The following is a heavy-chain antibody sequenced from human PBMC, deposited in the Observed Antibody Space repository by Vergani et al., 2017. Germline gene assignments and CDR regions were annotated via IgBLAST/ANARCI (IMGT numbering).Heavy chain of an antibody. J-gene: IGHJ4*02. CDR2: IGYDGSNK. Sequence: QVQLVESGGGVVQPGRSLRLSCAASGFTFSSYGMHWVRQAPGKGLEWVAVIGYDGSNKYYADSVKGRFTISRDNSKNTLYLQMNSLRAEDTAVYYCARDRTYGSGQYYFDYWGQGTLVTVSS. V-gene: IGHV3-33*01. D-gene: IGHD3-10*01. CDR3: ARDRTYGSGQYYFDY. CDR1: GFTFSSYG.